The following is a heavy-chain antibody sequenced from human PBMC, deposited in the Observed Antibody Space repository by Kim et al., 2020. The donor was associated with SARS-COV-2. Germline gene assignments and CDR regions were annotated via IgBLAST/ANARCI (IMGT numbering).Heavy chain of an antibody. CDR2: IYYSGST. V-gene: IGHV4-59*13. D-gene: IGHD6-6*01. Sequence: SETLSLTCTVSGGSISSYYWSWIRQPPGKGLEWIGYIYYSGSTNYNPSLKSRVTISVDTSKNQFSLKLSSVTAADTAVYYCARGVAARPRAYYYYYGMDVWGQGTTVTVSS. J-gene: IGHJ6*02. CDR3: ARGVAARPRAYYYYYGMDV. CDR1: GGSISSYY.